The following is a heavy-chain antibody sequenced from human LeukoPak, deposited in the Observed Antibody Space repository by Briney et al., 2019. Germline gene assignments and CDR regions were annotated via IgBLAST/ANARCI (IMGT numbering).Heavy chain of an antibody. D-gene: IGHD3-10*01. CDR1: GFTFSDYS. CDR3: ARVVYYGSGSYFFVY. CDR2: ISGVSSTI. J-gene: IGHJ4*02. Sequence: GGSLRLSCAASGFTFSDYSMNWVRQAPGKGLEWVSYISGVSSTIYYADSVKGRFTLSRDNAKKLLYLQMNSLRAEDTAVYYCARVVYYGSGSYFFVYWGQGTLVTVSS. V-gene: IGHV3-48*04.